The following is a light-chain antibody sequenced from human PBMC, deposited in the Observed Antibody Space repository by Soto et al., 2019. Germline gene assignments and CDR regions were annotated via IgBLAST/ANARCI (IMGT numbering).Light chain of an antibody. CDR1: QSISIH. CDR3: QQSSSILPFT. Sequence: DIQMTQSPSSLSSSVGDRVTITCRASQSISIHLNWYQHKPGKAPKLLIYAASSLESRVPSRFSADGTGTDFTLTISSLQPEDFGTYYCQQSSSILPFTFGPGTRVDFK. CDR2: AAS. J-gene: IGKJ3*01. V-gene: IGKV1-39*01.